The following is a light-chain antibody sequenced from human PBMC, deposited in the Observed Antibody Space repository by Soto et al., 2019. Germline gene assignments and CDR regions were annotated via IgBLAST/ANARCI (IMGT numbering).Light chain of an antibody. CDR2: EVY. CDR1: SDDIGSFNL. Sequence: QSALTQPASVSGSPGQSITFSCTGSSDDIGSFNLVSWYQQYPGKAPKLILYEVYKRPLGVSDRFSGSKSGSTASLTISGLQAEDGADYHCCSYAGSRWMFGGGTKVTVL. CDR3: CSYAGSRWM. V-gene: IGLV2-23*02. J-gene: IGLJ3*02.